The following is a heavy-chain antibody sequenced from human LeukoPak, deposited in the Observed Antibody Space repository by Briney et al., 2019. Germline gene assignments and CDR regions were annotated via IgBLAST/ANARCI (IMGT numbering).Heavy chain of an antibody. D-gene: IGHD5-18*01. J-gene: IGHJ4*02. V-gene: IGHV3-66*01. CDR2: IYSGGTT. Sequence: GGSLRLSCAASGFTVSSNYMSWVRQAPGKGLEWVSVIYSGGTTYYADSVKGRFTVSRDNSKNTLHLQMNSLRAEDTAAYYCARDQYSYAHAAHWGQGTLVTVSS. CDR1: GFTVSSNY. CDR3: ARDQYSYAHAAH.